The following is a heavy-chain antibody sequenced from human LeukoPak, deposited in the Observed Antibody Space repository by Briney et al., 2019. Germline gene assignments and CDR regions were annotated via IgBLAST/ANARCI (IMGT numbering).Heavy chain of an antibody. J-gene: IGHJ4*02. V-gene: IGHV4-38-2*01. CDR1: GYSISSGYY. D-gene: IGHD6-13*01. CDR2: IYHSGTT. CDR3: ARGSDSWYKDY. Sequence: SETLSLTCAVSGYSISSGYYWGWIRQPPGKGLEWIGTIYHSGTTYYNPSLKSRVTIPVDTSKNQFSLRLSSVTAADTAVYYCARGSDSWYKDYWGQGTLVTVSS.